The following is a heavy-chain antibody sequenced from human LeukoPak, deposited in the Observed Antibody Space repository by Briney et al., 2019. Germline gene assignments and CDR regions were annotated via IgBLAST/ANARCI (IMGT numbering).Heavy chain of an antibody. Sequence: GGSLRLSCAASGFTFSSHDMHRVRQAPGKGLEWVAVISYDGSNKYYADSVKGRFTIPRDNSKNTLYLQMNSLRAEDTAVYYCANMNSNFDYWGQGTLVTVSS. D-gene: IGHD1/OR15-1a*01. CDR2: ISYDGSNK. V-gene: IGHV3-30*18. CDR1: GFTFSSHD. J-gene: IGHJ4*02. CDR3: ANMNSNFDY.